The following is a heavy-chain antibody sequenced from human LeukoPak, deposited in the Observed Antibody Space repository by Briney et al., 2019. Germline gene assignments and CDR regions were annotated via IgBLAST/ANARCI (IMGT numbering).Heavy chain of an antibody. CDR2: ISSSSSYI. V-gene: IGHV3-21*04. CDR1: GFTFSSYS. CDR3: AKEQLSGYERFFDY. D-gene: IGHD5-12*01. Sequence: GGSLRLSCAASGFTFSSYSMNWVRQAPGKGLEWVSSISSSSSYIYYADSVKGRFTISRDNAKNTLYLQMNSLRAEDTAVYYCAKEQLSGYERFFDYWGQGTLVTVSS. J-gene: IGHJ4*02.